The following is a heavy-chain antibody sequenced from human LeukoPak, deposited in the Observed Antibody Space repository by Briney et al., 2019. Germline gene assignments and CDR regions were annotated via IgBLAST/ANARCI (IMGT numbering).Heavy chain of an antibody. J-gene: IGHJ4*02. Sequence: SETLSLTCTVSGGSISSYYWSWIRQPAGKGLEWIGRIYTSGSTNYNPSLKSRVTMSVDTSKNQFSLKLSSVTAADTAVYYCARHAYYYDSSGYLPYYFDYWGQGTLVTVSS. CDR2: IYTSGST. CDR1: GGSISSYY. D-gene: IGHD3-22*01. CDR3: ARHAYYYDSSGYLPYYFDY. V-gene: IGHV4-4*07.